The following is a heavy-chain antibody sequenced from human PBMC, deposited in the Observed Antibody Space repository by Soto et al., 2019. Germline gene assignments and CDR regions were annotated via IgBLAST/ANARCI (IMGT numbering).Heavy chain of an antibody. Sequence: ASVKVSCKASGYTFTSYGSSWVRQAPGQGLEWMGWISAYNGNTNYAQKLQGRVTMTTDTSTSTAYMELRSLRSDDTAVYYCARDLGVYYYDSSGYLVYWGQGTLVTVSS. CDR1: GYTFTSYG. D-gene: IGHD3-22*01. J-gene: IGHJ4*02. CDR2: ISAYNGNT. CDR3: ARDLGVYYYDSSGYLVY. V-gene: IGHV1-18*01.